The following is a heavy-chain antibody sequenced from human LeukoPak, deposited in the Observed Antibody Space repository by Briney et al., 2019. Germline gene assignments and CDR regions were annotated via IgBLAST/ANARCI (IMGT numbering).Heavy chain of an antibody. V-gene: IGHV1-69*13. Sequence: SVKVSCKASGYTFTGYYMHWVRQAPGQGLEWMGGIIPIFGTANYAQKFQGRVTITADESTSTAYMELSSLRSEDTAVYYCARDRRDGYSNLDYWGQGTLVTVSS. J-gene: IGHJ4*02. D-gene: IGHD5-24*01. CDR2: IIPIFGTA. CDR1: GYTFTGYY. CDR3: ARDRRDGYSNLDY.